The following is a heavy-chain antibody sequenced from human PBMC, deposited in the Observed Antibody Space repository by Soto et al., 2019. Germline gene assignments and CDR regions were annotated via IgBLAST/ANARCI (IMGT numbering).Heavy chain of an antibody. CDR2: ISSGGGSP. V-gene: IGHV3-23*01. Sequence: GGSLRLSCAASGFTFSSYAMNWVRQAPGKGLEWVSAISSGGGSPYYADSVKGRFTISRDNSKNPLYLQMNDLRAEDTVVYFCAKGDGRIVPRHFDYWGQGTLVTVSS. CDR3: AKGDGRIVPRHFDY. J-gene: IGHJ4*02. CDR1: GFTFSSYA. D-gene: IGHD6-6*01.